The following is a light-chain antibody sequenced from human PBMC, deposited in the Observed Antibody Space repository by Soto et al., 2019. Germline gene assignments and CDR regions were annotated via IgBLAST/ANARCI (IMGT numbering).Light chain of an antibody. V-gene: IGLV1-44*01. CDR3: ATWSDSLKGWV. CDR1: SSDIGSNS. CDR2: AND. J-gene: IGLJ3*02. Sequence: QAVVTQPPSASRTPGQRVIIPCSGSSSDIGSNSVNWYQQLPGAAPRLLIYANDHRPSGVPDRFSASKSGTSASLAISGVRSEDEAFYYCATWSDSLKGWVFGGGTKLTVL.